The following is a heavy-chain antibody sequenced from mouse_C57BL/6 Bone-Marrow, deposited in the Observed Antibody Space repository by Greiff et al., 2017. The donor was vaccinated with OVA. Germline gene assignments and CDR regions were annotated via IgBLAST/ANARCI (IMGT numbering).Heavy chain of an antibody. V-gene: IGHV1-54*01. CDR3: ARAPGVEGFDY. D-gene: IGHD1-1*01. Sequence: QVQLKESGAELVRPGTSVKVSCKASGYAFTNYLIEWVKQRPGQGLEWIGVINPGSGGTNYNEKFKGKATLTADKSSSTAYMQLSSLTSEDSAVYFCARAPGVEGFDYWGQGTTLTVSS. J-gene: IGHJ2*01. CDR2: INPGSGGT. CDR1: GYAFTNYL.